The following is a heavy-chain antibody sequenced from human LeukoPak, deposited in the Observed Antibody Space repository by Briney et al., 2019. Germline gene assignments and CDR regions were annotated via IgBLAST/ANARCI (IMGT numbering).Heavy chain of an antibody. J-gene: IGHJ5*02. CDR3: AKETYYYDSSGYPSVGFDP. V-gene: IGHV3-23*01. CDR1: GFTCSSYG. D-gene: IGHD3-22*01. CDR2: ISGSGVST. Sequence: GGSLRLSCAASGFTCSSYGMRWVGQAPGKGLEGGSAISGSGVSTYYAASVKARFTISTHNSKNTLYLQMTSLRAEDTAVYYCAKETYYYDSSGYPSVGFDPWGQGTLVTVSS.